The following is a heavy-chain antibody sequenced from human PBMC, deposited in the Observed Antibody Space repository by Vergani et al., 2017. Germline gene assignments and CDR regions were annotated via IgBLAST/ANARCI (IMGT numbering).Heavy chain of an antibody. D-gene: IGHD6-13*01. V-gene: IGHV4-39*02. J-gene: IGHJ4*02. CDR3: AREWEQQLSN. CDR1: GGSITYGAFY. Sequence: QLQLQESGPGLVKPSETLSLTCTVSGGSITYGAFYWGWIRQSPGKGLEWIGSIYYSENKFYNPSLESRVTLSIDTTKNQFSLKLKSVTAADTAVYYCAREWEQQLSNWGQGTLVTVSS. CDR2: IYYSENK.